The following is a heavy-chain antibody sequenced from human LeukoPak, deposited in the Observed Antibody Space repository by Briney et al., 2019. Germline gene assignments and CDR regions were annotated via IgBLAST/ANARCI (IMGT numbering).Heavy chain of an antibody. J-gene: IGHJ3*02. CDR3: ARDANVELELRSAFDI. CDR2: INAGNGYT. V-gene: IGHV1-3*01. CDR1: GYTFTSYA. Sequence: ASVKVSCKASGYTFTSYAMHWVRQAPGQRLEWMGWINAGNGYTKYSQKFQGRVTITRDTSASTAYMELSSLRSEDTAVYYRARDANVELELRSAFDIWGQGTMVTVSS. D-gene: IGHD1-7*01.